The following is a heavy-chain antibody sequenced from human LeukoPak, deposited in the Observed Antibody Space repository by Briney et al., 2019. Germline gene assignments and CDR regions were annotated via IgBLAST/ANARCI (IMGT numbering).Heavy chain of an antibody. CDR3: AKDGDIVVVPAATSHLDY. Sequence: PGGSLRLSCAASGFTFSSYAMSWVRQAPGKGLEWVSAISGSGGSTYYADYVKGRFTISRDNSKNTLYLQMNSLRAEDTAVYYCAKDGDIVVVPAATSHLDYWGQGTLVTVSS. V-gene: IGHV3-23*01. CDR2: ISGSGGST. CDR1: GFTFSSYA. J-gene: IGHJ4*02. D-gene: IGHD2-2*01.